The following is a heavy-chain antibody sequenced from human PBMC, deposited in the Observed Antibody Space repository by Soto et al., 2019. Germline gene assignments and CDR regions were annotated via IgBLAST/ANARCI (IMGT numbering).Heavy chain of an antibody. J-gene: IGHJ4*02. D-gene: IGHD6-13*01. V-gene: IGHV3-33*01. CDR2: IWDDGSNK. CDR3: ARDRRSSSSVRGYYFDY. CDR1: GFTFSSYG. Sequence: QVQLVESGGGVVQPGRSLRLSCAASGFTFSSYGMHWVRQAPGKGLEWVAVIWDDGSNKYYADSVKGRFTISRDNSKNTLNVQMNSMGAEATAVYYCARDRRSSSSVRGYYFDYWGQGTLVTVSS.